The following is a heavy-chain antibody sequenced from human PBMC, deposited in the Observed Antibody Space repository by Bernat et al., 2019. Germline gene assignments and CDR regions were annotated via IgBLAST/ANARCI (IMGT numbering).Heavy chain of an antibody. V-gene: IGHV3-15*07. D-gene: IGHD3-16*01. Sequence: EVQLVESGGGLVKPGGSLRLSCAASGLTLSNAWMNWVRQAPGKGLEWVGRIKRTVEGGTTGYAAPVEGRFTISRDESENMLYLQMNSLLLEDTAVYYCATEARWGPKSAGSDWYFDLWGRGTLVTVSS. CDR3: ATEARWGPKSAGSDWYFDL. J-gene: IGHJ2*01. CDR2: IKRTVEGGTT. CDR1: GLTLSNAW.